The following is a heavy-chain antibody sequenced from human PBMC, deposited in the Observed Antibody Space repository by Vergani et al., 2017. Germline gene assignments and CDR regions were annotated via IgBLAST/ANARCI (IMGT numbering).Heavy chain of an antibody. CDR1: GFTFSNFG. CDR2: IGKDGINT. Sequence: VQLLESGGGLVQRGGSLRLSCAASGFTFSNFGMHWIRQAPGKGLEWLAYIGKDGINTRYRDAVKGRFTVSRDNSKDILYLQMDSLRSEDTALYYCAKYLRDSTDGLPDSWGPGTLVIVSS. CDR3: AKYLRDSTDGLPDS. V-gene: IGHV3-30*02. J-gene: IGHJ4*02. D-gene: IGHD2-21*02.